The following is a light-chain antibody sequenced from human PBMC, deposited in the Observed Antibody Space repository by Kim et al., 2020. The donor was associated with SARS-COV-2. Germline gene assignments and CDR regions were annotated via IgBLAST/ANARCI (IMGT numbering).Light chain of an antibody. CDR1: QSVSSY. CDR2: DAS. V-gene: IGKV3-11*01. J-gene: IGKJ1*01. Sequence: EIVLTQSPDTLSLSPGERATLSCRASQSVSSYLAWYQQKPGQTPRLLIYDASNRATGIPARFSGSGSGTDFTLTISSLEPEDFAIYYCQQRISWPWTFGQGTKVDIK. CDR3: QQRISWPWT.